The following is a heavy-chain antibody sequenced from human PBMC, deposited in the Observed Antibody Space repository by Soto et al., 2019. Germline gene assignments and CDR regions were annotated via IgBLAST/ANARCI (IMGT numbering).Heavy chain of an antibody. V-gene: IGHV1-18*01. CDR2: ISAYNGNT. Sequence: ASVKVSCKASGYTFTSYGISWVRQAPGQGLEWMGWISAYNGNTNYAQKLQGRVTMTTDTSTSTAYMELRSLRSDDTAVYYCARDGSGHNYYYYMDVWGKGTKVTVSS. D-gene: IGHD2-2*03. J-gene: IGHJ6*03. CDR3: ARDGSGHNYYYYMDV. CDR1: GYTFTSYG.